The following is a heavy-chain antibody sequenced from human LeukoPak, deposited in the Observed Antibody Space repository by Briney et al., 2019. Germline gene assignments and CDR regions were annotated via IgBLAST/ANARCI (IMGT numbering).Heavy chain of an antibody. CDR1: GGTFSSYA. Sequence: SVRVSCKASGGTFSSYAISWVRQAPGQGLEWMGGIIPIFGTASYAQKFLGRVTITADESTSTAYMELSSLRSEDTAVYYCARDPRTMVRGVPAALRYWGQGTLVTVSS. CDR3: ARDPRTMVRGVPAALRY. V-gene: IGHV1-69*13. D-gene: IGHD3-10*01. CDR2: IIPIFGTA. J-gene: IGHJ4*02.